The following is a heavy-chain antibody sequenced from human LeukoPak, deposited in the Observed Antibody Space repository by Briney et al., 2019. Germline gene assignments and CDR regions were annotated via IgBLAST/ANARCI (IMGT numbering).Heavy chain of an antibody. CDR2: IYPNSGGT. D-gene: IGHD6-6*01. CDR3: ARDWEYSSINWFYP. Sequence: GASVKVSCKASGYTFTDYFMHWVRQSPGQGLEWMGWIYPNSGGTNYAQKFQGRVTMTRDTSISTAYMELSRLRSDDTAVYYCARDWEYSSINWFYPWGQGNLVTVSS. CDR1: GYTFTDYF. V-gene: IGHV1-2*02. J-gene: IGHJ5*02.